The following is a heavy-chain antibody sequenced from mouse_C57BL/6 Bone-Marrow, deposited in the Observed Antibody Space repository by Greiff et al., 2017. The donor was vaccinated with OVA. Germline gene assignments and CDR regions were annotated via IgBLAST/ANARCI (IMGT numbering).Heavy chain of an antibody. J-gene: IGHJ2*01. V-gene: IGHV1-80*01. CDR2: IYPGDGDT. CDR1: GYAFSSYW. CDR3: VTGTVDY. Sequence: QVQLKQSGAELVKPGASVKISCKASGYAFSSYWLNWVKQRPGKGLEWIGQIYPGDGDTNYNGKFKGKATLTADKTSSTAYMQLSSLTSEDSTVYFCVTGTVDYWGQGTTLTVSS. D-gene: IGHD4-1*01.